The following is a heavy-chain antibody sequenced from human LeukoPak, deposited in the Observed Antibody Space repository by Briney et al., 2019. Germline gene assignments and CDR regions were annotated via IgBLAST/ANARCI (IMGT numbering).Heavy chain of an antibody. V-gene: IGHV4-39*01. CDR2: IYYSGST. Sequence: SETLSLTCTVSGGSISSSSYYWGWIRQPPGKGLEWFGSIYYSGSTYYSPSPKSRLTISVDTSKNQFSLKLSSVTAADTAVYYCARLGYCSSTSCYNFDYWGQGTLVTVSS. CDR3: ARLGYCSSTSCYNFDY. D-gene: IGHD2-2*01. CDR1: GGSISSSSYY. J-gene: IGHJ4*02.